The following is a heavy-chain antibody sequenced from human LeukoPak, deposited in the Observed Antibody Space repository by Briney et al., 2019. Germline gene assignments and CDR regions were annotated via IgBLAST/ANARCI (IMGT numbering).Heavy chain of an antibody. Sequence: QAGGSLRLSCAASGFTFSSYAMGWVRQAPGKGLEWVSAISGSGGSTYYADSVKGRFTISRDNSKNTLYLQMNSLRAEDTAVYYCTTVTTGDWFDPWGQGTLVTVSS. CDR3: TTVTTGDWFDP. CDR1: GFTFSSYA. D-gene: IGHD4-17*01. V-gene: IGHV3-23*01. J-gene: IGHJ5*02. CDR2: ISGSGGST.